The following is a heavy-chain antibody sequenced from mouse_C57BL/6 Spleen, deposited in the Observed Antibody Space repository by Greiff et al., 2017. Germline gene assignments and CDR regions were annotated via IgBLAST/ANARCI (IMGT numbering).Heavy chain of an antibody. CDR2: INYDGSST. J-gene: IGHJ1*03. CDR3: ARDLRWYFDV. Sequence: EVQLVESEGGLVQPGSSMKLSCTASGFTFSDYYMAWVRQVPEKGLEWVANINYDGSSTYYLDSLKSRFIISRDNAKNILYLQMSSLKSEDTATYYCARDLRWYFDVWGTGTTVTVSS. CDR1: GFTFSDYY. V-gene: IGHV5-16*01.